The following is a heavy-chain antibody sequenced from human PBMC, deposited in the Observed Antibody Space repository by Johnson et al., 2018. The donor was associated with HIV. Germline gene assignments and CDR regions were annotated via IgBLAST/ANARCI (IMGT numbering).Heavy chain of an antibody. J-gene: IGHJ3*02. Sequence: QVQLVESGGGVVQPGRSLRLSCAASGFTFSSHVMHWVRQGPGKGLEWVAVISYDGSNKYYADYVKGRFTISRDNSKNTLYLQMNSLRAEDTAVYYCAKDGSVAGHEDAFDIWGHGTMVTVSS. V-gene: IGHV3-30-3*01. CDR1: GFTFSSHV. CDR2: ISYDGSNK. D-gene: IGHD6-25*01. CDR3: AKDGSVAGHEDAFDI.